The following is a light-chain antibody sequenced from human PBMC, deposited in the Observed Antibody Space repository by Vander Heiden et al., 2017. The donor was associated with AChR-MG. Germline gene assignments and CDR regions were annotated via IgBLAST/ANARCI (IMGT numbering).Light chain of an antibody. Sequence: DIVMTQSPDFLAVSLGERATIDCKSSQSVLYSSNNENYLAWYQQKPGQPPKLLIYWASTRESGVPNRFSGSGSGTDFTLTISSLQAEDVAVYYCQQYYSTPVTFGQGTKVELK. V-gene: IGKV4-1*01. J-gene: IGKJ1*01. CDR2: WAS. CDR3: QQYYSTPVT. CDR1: QSVLYSSNNENY.